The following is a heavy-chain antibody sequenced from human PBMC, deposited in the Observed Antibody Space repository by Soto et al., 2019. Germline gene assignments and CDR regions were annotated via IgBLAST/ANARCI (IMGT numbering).Heavy chain of an antibody. J-gene: IGHJ4*02. D-gene: IGHD3-22*01. CDR2: IYPVASDT. V-gene: IGHV5-51*01. Sequence: PXDSLRISRKGSGYSFNSYWIALVRQMPGKGLEWMGIIYPVASDTRYSPSFQGQVTISADKSITTAYLQWSSLKASDTAMYYCARPDSSGYYVNWGQGTLVTVSS. CDR3: ARPDSSGYYVN. CDR1: GYSFNSYW.